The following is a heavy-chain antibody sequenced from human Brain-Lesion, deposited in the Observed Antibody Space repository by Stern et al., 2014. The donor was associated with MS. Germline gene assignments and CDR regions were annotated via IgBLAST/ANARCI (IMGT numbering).Heavy chain of an antibody. CDR2: IDNDGSTT. CDR3: ARGVVTSTLVDY. CDR1: GFTFSSFW. J-gene: IGHJ4*02. V-gene: IGHV3-74*02. Sequence: EVHLVESGGDLVQPGGSLRLSCAASGFTFSSFWMHWVRQTPGKGLVWVSRIDNDGSTTTYADSVKGRFTISRDNAKNTLYLQMNSLTAEDTAVYYCARGVVTSTLVDYWGQGTLVTVSS. D-gene: IGHD2-21*02.